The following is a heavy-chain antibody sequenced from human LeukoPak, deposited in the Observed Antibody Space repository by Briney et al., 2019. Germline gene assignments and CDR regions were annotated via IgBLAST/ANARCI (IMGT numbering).Heavy chain of an antibody. D-gene: IGHD6-13*01. CDR3: GRGRYSSSWSLDH. CDR1: GFTFSGYW. V-gene: IGHV3-74*01. CDR2: INSDGSST. J-gene: IGHJ4*02. Sequence: PGGSLRLSCAASGFTFSGYWMHWVRRAPGKGLVWVSRINSDGSSTNYADSAKGRFTISRDNGKNTRYLQMNSLRAEDTAVYYCGRGRYSSSWSLDHWGQGTLVTVSS.